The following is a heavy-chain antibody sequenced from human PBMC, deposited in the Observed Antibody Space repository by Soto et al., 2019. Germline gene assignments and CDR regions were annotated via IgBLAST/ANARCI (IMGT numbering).Heavy chain of an antibody. V-gene: IGHV3-48*02. D-gene: IGHD2-21*02. CDR1: GFTFSSYS. J-gene: IGHJ6*02. CDR2: ISSSSSTI. Sequence: EVQLVESGGGLVQPGGSLRLSCAASGFTFSSYSMNWVRQAPGKGLEWVSYISSSSSTIYYADSVKGRFTISRDNAKNSLYLQMNSLRDEDTAVYYCARDRGCGGACYSFYYYYGMDVWGQGTTVTVSS. CDR3: ARDRGCGGACYSFYYYYGMDV.